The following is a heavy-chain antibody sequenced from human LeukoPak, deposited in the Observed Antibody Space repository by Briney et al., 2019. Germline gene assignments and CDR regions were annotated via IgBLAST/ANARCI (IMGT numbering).Heavy chain of an antibody. CDR3: ARDNYYGSGSYYLDV. Sequence: SETLSLTCTVSGGSISGGGYYWSWIRQHPGKGLEWIGYIYYSGSTYYNPSLKSRVTISVDTSKNHFSLKLNSVTAADTAVYYCARDNYYGSGSYYLDVWGQGPRSPSP. J-gene: IGHJ6*02. V-gene: IGHV4-31*03. CDR1: GGSISGGGYY. CDR2: IYYSGST. D-gene: IGHD3-10*01.